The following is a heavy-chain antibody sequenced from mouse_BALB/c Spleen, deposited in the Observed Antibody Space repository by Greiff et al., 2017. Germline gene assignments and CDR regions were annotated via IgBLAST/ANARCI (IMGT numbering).Heavy chain of an antibody. V-gene: IGHV7-3*02. J-gene: IGHJ2*01. Sequence: EVHLVESGGGLVQPGGSLRLSCATSGFTFTDYYMSWVRQPPGKALEWLGFIRNKANGYTTEYSASVKGRFTISRDNSQSILYLQMNTLRAEDSATYYCARAIYFDYWGQGTTLTVSS. CDR2: IRNKANGYTT. CDR1: GFTFTDYY. CDR3: ARAIYFDY.